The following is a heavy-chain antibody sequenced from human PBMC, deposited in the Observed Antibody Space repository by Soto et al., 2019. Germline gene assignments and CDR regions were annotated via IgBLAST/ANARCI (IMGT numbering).Heavy chain of an antibody. D-gene: IGHD4-17*01. CDR1: GGSISSGGYY. J-gene: IGHJ5*02. Sequence: QVQLQESGPGLVKPSQTLSLTCTVSGGSISSGGYYWSWIRQHPGKGLEWIGYIYYSGSTYYNQSLKRRVTISVDTSKNQFSLKLSSVTAADTAVYYCARGSVGGDLTVWFDPWGQGTLVTVSS. CDR3: ARGSVGGDLTVWFDP. CDR2: IYYSGST. V-gene: IGHV4-31*03.